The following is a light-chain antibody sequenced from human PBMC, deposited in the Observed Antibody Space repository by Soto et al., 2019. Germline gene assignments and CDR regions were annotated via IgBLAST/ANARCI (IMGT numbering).Light chain of an antibody. J-gene: IGKJ1*01. Sequence: DIQITQSPSPLSASVGDRVTITCRASQSISSYLNWYQQKPGKAPKLLIYAASSLQSGVPSRFSGSGSGTDFTLTISSMQPEDFANYYCQQSYSTPQTFGQGTKVDIK. CDR3: QQSYSTPQT. V-gene: IGKV1-39*01. CDR2: AAS. CDR1: QSISSY.